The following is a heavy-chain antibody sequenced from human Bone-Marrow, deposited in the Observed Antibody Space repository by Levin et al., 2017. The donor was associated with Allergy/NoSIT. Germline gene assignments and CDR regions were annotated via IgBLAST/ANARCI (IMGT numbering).Heavy chain of an antibody. CDR3: ARDKLGGDSGYASFDAFDL. CDR1: GFTFSDYY. D-gene: IGHD5-12*01. CDR2: ISTTSSYT. J-gene: IGHJ3*01. Sequence: GESLKISCSASGFTFSDYYMSWIRQAPGKGPEWISYISTTSSYTNYADSVKGRFTISRDNAKSSLNLQMKSLRAEDTAVYYCARDKLGGDSGYASFDAFDLWGQGTLVTVSS. V-gene: IGHV3-11*05.